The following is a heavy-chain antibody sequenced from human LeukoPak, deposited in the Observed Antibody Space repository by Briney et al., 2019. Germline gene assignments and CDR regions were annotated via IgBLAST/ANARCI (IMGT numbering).Heavy chain of an antibody. V-gene: IGHV1-18*01. CDR3: ARVPVAATSAWYYYYYMDV. CDR1: GYTFTSYG. CDR2: ISAYNGNT. D-gene: IGHD6-19*01. J-gene: IGHJ6*03. Sequence: ASVKVSCKASGYTFTSYGISWVRQAPGQGLEWMGWISAYNGNTNSAQKLQGRVTMTTDTSTSTAYMELRSLRSDDTAVYYCARVPVAATSAWYYYYYMDVWGKGTTVTVSS.